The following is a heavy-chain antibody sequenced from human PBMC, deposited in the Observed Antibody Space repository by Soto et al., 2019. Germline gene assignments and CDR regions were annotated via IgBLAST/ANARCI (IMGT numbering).Heavy chain of an antibody. CDR3: ARGRYALDY. D-gene: IGHD3-16*01. CDR2: ISGSGNTI. CDR1: GFTLSDYY. V-gene: IGHV3-11*01. Sequence: QVQLVESGGGLGKPGGSLRLSCAASGFTLSDYYMSWIRQAPGKGLEWVSHISGSGNTIDYADSVKGRFTISRDNAKNSLYLQMNSLRDDDAAVFYCARGRYALDYWGQGTRVTVSS. J-gene: IGHJ4*02.